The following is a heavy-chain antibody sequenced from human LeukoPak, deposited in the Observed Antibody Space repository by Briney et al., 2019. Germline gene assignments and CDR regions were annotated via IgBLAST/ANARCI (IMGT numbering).Heavy chain of an antibody. J-gene: IGHJ4*02. CDR3: ASGSSFDSSGRGFDY. V-gene: IGHV1-2*02. CDR1: GYTFSGYY. Sequence: ASVKVSCKASGYTFSGYYMHWVRQAPGQGLEWVGWINPKSGGTNYAQKFQGRVTMTRDTSISTAYMELSRLRFDDTAVYYCASGSSFDSSGRGFDYWGQGTLVTVSS. D-gene: IGHD3-22*01. CDR2: INPKSGGT.